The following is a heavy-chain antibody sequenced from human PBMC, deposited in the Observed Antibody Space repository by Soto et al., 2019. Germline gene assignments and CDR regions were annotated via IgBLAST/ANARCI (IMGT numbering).Heavy chain of an antibody. J-gene: IGHJ4*02. CDR2: IWYDGSNK. CDR1: GFSFSSYG. V-gene: IGHV3-33*01. Sequence: QVQLVESGGGVVRPGRSLRLSCAASGFSFSSYGMHWVRQAPGKGLEWVAVIWYDGSNKYYADSVKGRFTISRDNSKNTLYLQMNSPRAEDTAVYYCARELPLDYWGQGTLVTVSS. CDR3: ARELPLDY. D-gene: IGHD1-26*01.